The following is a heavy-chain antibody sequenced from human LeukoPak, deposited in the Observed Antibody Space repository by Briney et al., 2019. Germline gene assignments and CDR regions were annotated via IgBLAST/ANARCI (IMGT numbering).Heavy chain of an antibody. CDR3: ARDEGGFGELFIDY. CDR2: IWYDGSNK. D-gene: IGHD3-10*01. J-gene: IGHJ4*02. V-gene: IGHV3-33*01. CDR1: GFTFSSYG. Sequence: GGSLRLSCAASGFTFSSYGMHWVRQAPGKGLEWVAVIWYDGSNKYYADSVKGRFTISRDNSKNTLYLQMNSLRAEDTAVYYCARDEGGFGELFIDYWGQGTLVTVSS.